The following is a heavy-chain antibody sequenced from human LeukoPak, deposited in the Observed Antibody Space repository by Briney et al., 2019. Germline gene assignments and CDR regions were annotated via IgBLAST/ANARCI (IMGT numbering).Heavy chain of an antibody. D-gene: IGHD6-19*01. CDR1: GGSISSSSYY. CDR2: IYYSGST. CDR3: ARHARSSGWYARTLDY. Sequence: TASETLSLTCAVSGGSISSSSYYWGWIRQPPGKGLEWIGSIYYSGSTYYNPSLKSRVTISVDTSKNQFSLKLSSVTAADTAVYYCARHARSSGWYARTLDYWGQGTLVTVSS. J-gene: IGHJ4*02. V-gene: IGHV4-39*01.